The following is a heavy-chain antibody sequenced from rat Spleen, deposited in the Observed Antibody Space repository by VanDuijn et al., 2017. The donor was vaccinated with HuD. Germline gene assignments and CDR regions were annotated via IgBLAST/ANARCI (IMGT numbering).Heavy chain of an antibody. CDR1: EFSLTDYS. CDR2: IWGDGST. V-gene: IGHV2S63*01. CDR3: ARSATGRGFDY. D-gene: IGHD5-1*01. Sequence: EVQLKESGPGLVQPSQTLSLTCTVSEFSLTDYSVHWVRQPPGKGLEWMGGIWGDGSTNYNSALKSRLSISRDTSKSQVFLKMNSLQTEDTATYYCARSATGRGFDYWGQGASVTVSS. J-gene: IGHJ4*01.